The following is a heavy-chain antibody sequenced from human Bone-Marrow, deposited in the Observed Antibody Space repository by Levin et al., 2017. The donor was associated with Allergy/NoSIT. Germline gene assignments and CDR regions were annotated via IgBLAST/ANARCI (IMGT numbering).Heavy chain of an antibody. CDR1: GFTFDKYA. J-gene: IGHJ4*02. V-gene: IGHV3-9*01. CDR3: VKDMRPAATSIDN. D-gene: IGHD6-13*01. CDR2: VSWNNGSI. Sequence: SLKISCRASGFTFDKYAMHWVRQAPGKGLEWVSGVSWNNGSIAYADSVKGRFTISRDNVKNSLYLQMNSLRREDTAVYYCVKDMRPAATSIDNWGQGTLVTVSS.